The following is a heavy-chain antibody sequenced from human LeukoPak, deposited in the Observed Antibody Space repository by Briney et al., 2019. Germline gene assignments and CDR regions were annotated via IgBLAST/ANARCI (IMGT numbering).Heavy chain of an antibody. CDR1: GFTFSSYD. Sequence: GGSLRLPCAASGFTFSSYDMNWVRRAPGKGLEWVSFISSGSSTVYYADSVKARFTIPRENAKNSLYLQMNSLRAEDTAVYYCARALRGVAHNEGYGMDVWGQGTTVTVSS. D-gene: IGHD3-10*01. J-gene: IGHJ6*02. CDR2: ISSGSSTV. CDR3: ARALRGVAHNEGYGMDV. V-gene: IGHV3-48*03.